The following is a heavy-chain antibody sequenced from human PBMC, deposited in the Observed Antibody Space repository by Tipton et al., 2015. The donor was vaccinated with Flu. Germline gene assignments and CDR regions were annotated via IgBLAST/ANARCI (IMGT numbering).Heavy chain of an antibody. D-gene: IGHD3-9*01. Sequence: TLSLTCTVSGGSISRYYWSWIRQPAGKGLEWIGRIYTRGSTNYNPSLKSRVTMSVDTSKNQFSLKLSSGTAADTAGYYCAGGVDILTGYYKGRVALDMWGQGAIVTV. CDR3: AGGVDILTGYYKGRVALDM. J-gene: IGHJ3*02. CDR2: IYTRGST. CDR1: GGSISRYY. V-gene: IGHV4-4*07.